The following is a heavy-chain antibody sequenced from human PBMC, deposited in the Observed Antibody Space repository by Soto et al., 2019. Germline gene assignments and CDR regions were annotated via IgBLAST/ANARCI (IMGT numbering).Heavy chain of an antibody. Sequence: ASVKVFCKASGYTFTSYGISWVRQAPGQGLEWMGWISAYNGNTNYAQKLQGRVTMTTDTSTSTAYMELRSLRSDDTAVYYCARDRKYSGYDALDYWGQGTLVTVSS. V-gene: IGHV1-18*01. CDR2: ISAYNGNT. CDR1: GYTFTSYG. D-gene: IGHD5-12*01. CDR3: ARDRKYSGYDALDY. J-gene: IGHJ4*02.